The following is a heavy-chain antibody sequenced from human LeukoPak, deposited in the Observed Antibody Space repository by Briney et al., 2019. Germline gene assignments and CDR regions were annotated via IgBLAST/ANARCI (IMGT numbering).Heavy chain of an antibody. CDR1: GFTFSSYA. V-gene: IGHV3-7*01. CDR2: INHVGTET. J-gene: IGHJ4*02. Sequence: GGSLRLSCAASGFTFSSYAMSWVRQAPGKGLEWVASINHVGTETFYVDSVKGRFTVSRDDARNSLYLQMSSLRAEDTAIYYCARDIEVGGQGTLVTVSS. D-gene: IGHD2-15*01. CDR3: ARDIEV.